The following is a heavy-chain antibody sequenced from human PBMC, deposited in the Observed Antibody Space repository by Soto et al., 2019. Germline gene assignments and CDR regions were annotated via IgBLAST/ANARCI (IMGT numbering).Heavy chain of an antibody. D-gene: IGHD1-26*01. CDR3: AKDRFGIVGPVDY. Sequence: EVQLLESGGNLVQPGGSLRLSCAASGLLFSDYAMSWVRQAPGKGLECVACISGSGGDTFYADSVKGRFTISRDNSKNTLSLHMNSLRVDDTAVYFCAKDRFGIVGPVDYWGQGTLVTVSS. J-gene: IGHJ4*02. CDR1: GLLFSDYA. V-gene: IGHV3-23*01. CDR2: ISGSGGDT.